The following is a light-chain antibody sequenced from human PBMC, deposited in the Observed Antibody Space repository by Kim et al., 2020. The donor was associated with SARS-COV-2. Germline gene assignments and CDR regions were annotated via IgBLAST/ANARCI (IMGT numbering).Light chain of an antibody. Sequence: GRKVTVSCSGGSSNIVNNDVSWCQQLPATAPKLLIYDNNKRPSGIPDRFSGSKSGTSATLGITGLQTGDEADYYCGTWDSSLSAGVFGTGTKVTVL. V-gene: IGLV1-51*01. CDR3: GTWDSSLSAGV. CDR2: DNN. J-gene: IGLJ1*01. CDR1: SSNIVNND.